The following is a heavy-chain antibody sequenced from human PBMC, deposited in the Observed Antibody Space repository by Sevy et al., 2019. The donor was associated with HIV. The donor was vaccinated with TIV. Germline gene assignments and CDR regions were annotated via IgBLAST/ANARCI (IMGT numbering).Heavy chain of an antibody. V-gene: IGHV3-33*01. CDR1: GFIFSTFG. J-gene: IGHJ4*02. CDR2: IWYDGSNL. Sequence: GGSLRLSCAASGFIFSTFGMHWVRQAPGKGLEWVAVIWYDGSNLQYSDSVKGRFTISRDNSKNTLYLQMNSLRAEDTAVYYCARENYYGSGIPIDYWGQGTLVTVSS. D-gene: IGHD3-10*01. CDR3: ARENYYGSGIPIDY.